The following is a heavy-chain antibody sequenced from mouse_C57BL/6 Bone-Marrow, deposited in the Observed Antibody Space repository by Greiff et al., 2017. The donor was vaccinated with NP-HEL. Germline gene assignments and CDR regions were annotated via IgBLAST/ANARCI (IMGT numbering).Heavy chain of an antibody. Sequence: QVQLQQPGAELVKPGASVKLSCKASGYTFTSYWMHWVKQRPGQGLEWIGMIHPNSGSTNYNEKFKSEATLTVDKSSSTAYMQLSSLTSEDSAVYYCASLYYGNYGYFDVWGTGTTVTVSS. CDR3: ASLYYGNYGYFDV. D-gene: IGHD2-1*01. CDR1: GYTFTSYW. CDR2: IHPNSGST. V-gene: IGHV1-64*01. J-gene: IGHJ1*03.